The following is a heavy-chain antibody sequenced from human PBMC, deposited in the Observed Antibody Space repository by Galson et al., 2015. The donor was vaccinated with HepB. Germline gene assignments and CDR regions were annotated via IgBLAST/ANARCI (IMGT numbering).Heavy chain of an antibody. D-gene: IGHD4-17*01. CDR1: GYSFTSYW. J-gene: IGHJ6*02. CDR3: ARADGDYGGMDV. V-gene: IGHV4-4*07. CDR2: IYTSGST. Sequence: SGAEVKKPGESLRISCKGSGYSFTSYWIGWVRQMPGKGLEWIGRIYTSGSTNYNPSLKSRVTMSVDTSKNQFSLKLSSVTAADTAVYYCARADGDYGGMDVWGQGTTVTVSS.